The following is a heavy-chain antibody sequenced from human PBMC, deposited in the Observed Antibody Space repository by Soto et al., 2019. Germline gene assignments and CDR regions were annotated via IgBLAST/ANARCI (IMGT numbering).Heavy chain of an antibody. D-gene: IGHD3-16*01. CDR1: GYTFTSYG. CDR3: ARDKLDVYYYYGMDV. V-gene: IGHV1-18*01. J-gene: IGHJ6*02. CDR2: ISAYNGNT. Sequence: ASVKVSCKASGYTFTSYGISWVRQAPGQGLEWMGWISAYNGNTNYAQKLQGRVTMTTDTSTSTAYMELRSLRSDDTAVYYCARDKLDVYYYYGMDVWGQGTTVTVSS.